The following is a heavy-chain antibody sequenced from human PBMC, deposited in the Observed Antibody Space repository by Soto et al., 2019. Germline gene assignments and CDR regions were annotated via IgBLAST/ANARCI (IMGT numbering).Heavy chain of an antibody. V-gene: IGHV3-30*18. D-gene: IGHD3-22*01. CDR2: ISYDGSNK. CDR1: GFTFSSYG. CDR3: AKGPVKYYYDSSGYYRQPYSTDYYYYGMDV. Sequence: GGSLRLSCAASGFTFSSYGMHWVRQAPGKGLEWVAVISYDGSNKYYADSVKGRFTISRDNSKNTLYLQMNSLRAEDTAVYYCAKGPVKYYYDSSGYYRQPYSTDYYYYGMDVWGQGTTVTVSS. J-gene: IGHJ6*02.